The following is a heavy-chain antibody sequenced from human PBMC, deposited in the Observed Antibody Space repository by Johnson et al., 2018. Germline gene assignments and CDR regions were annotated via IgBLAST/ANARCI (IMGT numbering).Heavy chain of an antibody. V-gene: IGHV3-30*18. CDR1: AFTFSNYG. J-gene: IGHJ6*03. CDR3: GKDLGNFYYYYMDV. Sequence: QVQLQESGGGVVQPGRSLRLSCTASAFTFSNYGMPWVRQAQGKGLEWVAVVSSAGTNEFYADSVKGRFTISSDNSKNTMYLQMNTLRAEDTAVYYWGKDLGNFYYYYMDVWGKGTTVTVSS. CDR2: VSSAGTNE.